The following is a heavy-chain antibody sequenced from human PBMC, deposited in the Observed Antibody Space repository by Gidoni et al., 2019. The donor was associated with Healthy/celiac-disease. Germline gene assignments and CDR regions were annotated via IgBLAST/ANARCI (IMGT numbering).Heavy chain of an antibody. J-gene: IGHJ6*02. Sequence: QVQLQQWGAGLLKPSETLSLTCAVYGGSFSGYYWSWIRQPPGKGLEWIGEINHSGSTNYNPSLKSRVTISVDTSKNQFSLKLSSVTAADTAVYYCARGEATGRGSPYGMDVWGQGTTVTVSS. D-gene: IGHD5-12*01. CDR2: INHSGST. CDR1: GGSFSGYY. V-gene: IGHV4-34*01. CDR3: ARGEATGRGSPYGMDV.